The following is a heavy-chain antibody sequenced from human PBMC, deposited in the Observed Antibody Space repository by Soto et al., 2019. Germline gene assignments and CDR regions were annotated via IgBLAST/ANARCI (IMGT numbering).Heavy chain of an antibody. CDR3: ARDQSGYDILTGLLYYYYYMDV. CDR1: GFTFSSYS. Sequence: GGSLRLSCAASGFTFSSYSMNWVRQAPGKGLEWVSSISSSSSYIYYADSVKGRFTISRDNAKNSLYLQMNSLRAEDTAAYYCARDQSGYDILTGLLYYYYYMDVWGKGTTVTVSS. V-gene: IGHV3-21*01. D-gene: IGHD3-9*01. CDR2: ISSSSSYI. J-gene: IGHJ6*03.